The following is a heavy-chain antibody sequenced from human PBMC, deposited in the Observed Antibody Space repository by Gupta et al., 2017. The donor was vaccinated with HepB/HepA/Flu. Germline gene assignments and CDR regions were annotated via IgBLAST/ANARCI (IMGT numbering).Heavy chain of an antibody. CDR3: ANGEYSPTCNFDD. D-gene: IGHD5-12*01. J-gene: IGHJ4*02. CDR2: KSNNGSNK. CDR1: GFTSRTYG. Sequence: APLVESGGGGFTPGRSRRLSCAASGFTSRTYGMLWVRQAPGKGLECGALKSNNGSNKYYGYVKKGRVTISGDKSKNTVYLQINSLRVEDTAVYYCANGEYSPTCNFDDWGLGTPVIVSS. V-gene: IGHV3-30*18.